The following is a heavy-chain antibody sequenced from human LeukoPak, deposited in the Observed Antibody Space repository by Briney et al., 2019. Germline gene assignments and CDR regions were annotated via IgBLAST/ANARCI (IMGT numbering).Heavy chain of an antibody. Sequence: SETLSLTCTVSGGSISSSSYYWGWIRQPPGKGLEWIGSIYYSGSTYYNPSLKSRVTISVDTSKNQFSLKLSSVTAADTAVYYCARGSRDSSSWYGVSCYFDYWGQGTLVTVSS. CDR2: IYYSGST. CDR1: GGSISSSSYY. J-gene: IGHJ4*02. D-gene: IGHD6-13*01. CDR3: ARGSRDSSSWYGVSCYFDY. V-gene: IGHV4-39*07.